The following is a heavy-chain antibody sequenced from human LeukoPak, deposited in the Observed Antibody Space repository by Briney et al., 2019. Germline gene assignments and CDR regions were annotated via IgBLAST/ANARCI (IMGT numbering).Heavy chain of an antibody. D-gene: IGHD6-6*01. CDR1: GDSISNYF. J-gene: IGHJ4*02. CDR2: IYTSGST. V-gene: IGHV4-4*09. CDR3: ARSYSRSSHFDN. Sequence: SETLSLTCTVSGDSISNYFWSWIRQPPGKGLEWIGYIYTSGSTNYNPSLKSRVTISVDTSENQFSLKLTSVTAADTAVYYCARSYSRSSHFDNWGQGTLVTVPS.